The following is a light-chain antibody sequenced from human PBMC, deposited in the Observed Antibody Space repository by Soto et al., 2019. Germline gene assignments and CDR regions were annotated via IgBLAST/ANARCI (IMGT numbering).Light chain of an antibody. CDR3: QQYGISPPWT. CDR1: QSVSISY. J-gene: IGKJ1*01. V-gene: IGKV3-20*01. CDR2: GAS. Sequence: EIVLTQSPGTLSLSPGERATLSCRASQSVSISYLAWYQHKPGQAPRLLFYGASSRATGIPDRFSGSGSGTHFTLIISRLEPEDFAMYYCQQYGISPPWTFGQGTKVEIK.